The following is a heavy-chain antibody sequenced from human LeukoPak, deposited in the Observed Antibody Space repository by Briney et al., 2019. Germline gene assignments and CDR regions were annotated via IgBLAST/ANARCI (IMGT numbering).Heavy chain of an antibody. J-gene: IGHJ4*02. V-gene: IGHV3-48*03. CDR2: ISGSDDI. CDR1: GFILSSYE. D-gene: IGHD2-21*01. Sequence: PGGSLRLSCAVSGFILSSYEMNWVRQAPGKGLEWISYISGSDDIYYADSVKGRFTVSRDNAKSSLFLQMNSLRVEDTAVYYCARESAHCGGDCYDYWGQGTLVTVSS. CDR3: ARESAHCGGDCYDY.